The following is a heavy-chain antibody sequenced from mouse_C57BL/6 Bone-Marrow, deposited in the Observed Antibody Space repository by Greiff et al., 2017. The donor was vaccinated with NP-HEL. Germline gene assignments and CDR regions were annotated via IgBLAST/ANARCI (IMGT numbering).Heavy chain of an antibody. CDR2: IYPGSGST. Sequence: VQLQQSGAELVKPGASVKMSCKASGYTFTSYWITWVKQRPGQGLEWIGDIYPGSGSTNYNEKFKSKATLTVDTSSSTAYMQLSSLTSEDSAVYYCARDYYDYDGWFAYWGQGTLVTVSA. D-gene: IGHD2-4*01. CDR3: ARDYYDYDGWFAY. J-gene: IGHJ3*01. V-gene: IGHV1-55*01. CDR1: GYTFTSYW.